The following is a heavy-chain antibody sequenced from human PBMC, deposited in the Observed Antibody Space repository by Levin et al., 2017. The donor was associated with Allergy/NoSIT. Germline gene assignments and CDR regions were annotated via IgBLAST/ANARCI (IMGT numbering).Heavy chain of an antibody. CDR2: ISWNSGSI. J-gene: IGHJ4*02. V-gene: IGHV3-9*01. Sequence: SLKISCAASGFTFDDYAMHWVRQAPGKGLEWVSGISWNSGSIGYADSVKGRFTISRDNAKNSLYLQMNSLRAEDTALYYCAKDIGYYDSLDYWGQGTLVTVSS. CDR1: GFTFDDYA. CDR3: AKDIGYYDSLDY. D-gene: IGHD3-22*01.